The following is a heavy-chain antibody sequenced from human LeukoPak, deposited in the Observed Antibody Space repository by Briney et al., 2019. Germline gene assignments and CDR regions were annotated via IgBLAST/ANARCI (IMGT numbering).Heavy chain of an antibody. V-gene: IGHV1-46*03. D-gene: IGHD3-10*01. Sequence: GASVKVSCKASGYTFTSYYIHWVRQAPGQGLEWMGIINPSGGSTSYAQKFQGRVTMTRDTSTSTVYMELSSLRSEDTAVYYCARDHTKGPMADVWGKGTTVTVSS. J-gene: IGHJ6*04. CDR3: ARDHTKGPMADV. CDR1: GYTFTSYY. CDR2: INPSGGST.